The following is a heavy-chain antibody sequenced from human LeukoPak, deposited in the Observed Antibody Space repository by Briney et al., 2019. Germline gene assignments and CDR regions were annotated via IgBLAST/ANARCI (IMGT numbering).Heavy chain of an antibody. J-gene: IGHJ4*02. CDR3: ASGRYNSGGYFFDY. CDR2: INSDGSST. Sequence: GGSLRLSCAASGFTFSSYWIHWVRQAPGKGLVWVSRINSDGSSTSYAGSVKGRFTISRDNAKNTLYLQMNSLRAEDTAVYFCASGRYNSGGYFFDYWGQGTLVTVSS. CDR1: GFTFSSYW. V-gene: IGHV3-74*01. D-gene: IGHD2-15*01.